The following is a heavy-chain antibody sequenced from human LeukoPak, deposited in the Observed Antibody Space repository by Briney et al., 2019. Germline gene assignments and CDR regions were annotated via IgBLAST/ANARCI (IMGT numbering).Heavy chain of an antibody. J-gene: IGHJ4*02. CDR1: GFTFSSYW. CDR2: IKQDGSEK. CDR3: AHDRHWVQGRLDN. D-gene: IGHD7-27*01. V-gene: IGHV3-7*03. Sequence: QTGGSLRLSCAASGFTFSSYWMSWVRQAPGKGLEWVANIKQDGSEKYYVDSVKGRFTISRDNAKNSLYLQMNSLRAEDTARYYCAHDRHWVQGRLDNWGQGTLVTVSS.